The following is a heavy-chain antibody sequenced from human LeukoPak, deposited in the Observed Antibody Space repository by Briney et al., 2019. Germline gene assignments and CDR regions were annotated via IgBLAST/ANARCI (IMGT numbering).Heavy chain of an antibody. CDR1: GYSIRSGYH. J-gene: IGHJ4*02. CDR2: IYRSGST. CDR3: ARINWNPDY. Sequence: PSETLSLTCSVSGYSIRSGYHWGWIRQPPGRGLEWIGNIYRSGSTYYNSSLKSRVTISVDTSKNQFSLKLSSLTAADTAVYYCARINWNPDYWGQGTLVTVSS. D-gene: IGHD1-20*01. V-gene: IGHV4-38-2*02.